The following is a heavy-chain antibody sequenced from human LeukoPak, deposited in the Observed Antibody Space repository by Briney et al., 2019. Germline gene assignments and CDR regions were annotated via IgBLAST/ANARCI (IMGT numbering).Heavy chain of an antibody. CDR3: ARDRDGYNQYYFDY. D-gene: IGHD5-24*01. Sequence: ASVKVSCKASGGTFSSCAISWVRQAPGQGLEWMGRIIPILGIANYAQKFQGRVTITADKSTSTAYMELSSLRSEDTAVYYCARDRDGYNQYYFDYWGQGTLVTVSS. CDR2: IIPILGIA. J-gene: IGHJ4*02. CDR1: GGTFSSCA. V-gene: IGHV1-69*04.